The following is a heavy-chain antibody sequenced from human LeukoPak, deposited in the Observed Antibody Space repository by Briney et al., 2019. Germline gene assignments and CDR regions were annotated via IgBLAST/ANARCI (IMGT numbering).Heavy chain of an antibody. CDR3: ARVGAPTGDWEAFDI. D-gene: IGHD2-21*02. V-gene: IGHV1-18*01. Sequence: GASVKVSCKASGYTFTSYGISWVQQAPGQGLEWMGWISAYNGNANYAQKLQGRVTMTTDTSTSTAYMELRSLRSDDTAVYYCARVGAPTGDWEAFDIWGQGTMVTVSS. CDR1: GYTFTSYG. J-gene: IGHJ3*02. CDR2: ISAYNGNA.